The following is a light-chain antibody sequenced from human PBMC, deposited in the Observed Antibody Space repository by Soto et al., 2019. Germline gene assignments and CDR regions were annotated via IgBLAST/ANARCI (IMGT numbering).Light chain of an antibody. CDR2: GAS. V-gene: IGKV3-15*01. CDR3: QQYNSWPPT. Sequence: EIVMTHSPATLSVSPEERVTLSCRASQSVSSNLAWYQQKPGQAPRLLISGASTRATGVPARFSGSGSGTEFTLTISSLQSEDFALYHCQQYNSWPPTFGQGTKVDIK. J-gene: IGKJ1*01. CDR1: QSVSSN.